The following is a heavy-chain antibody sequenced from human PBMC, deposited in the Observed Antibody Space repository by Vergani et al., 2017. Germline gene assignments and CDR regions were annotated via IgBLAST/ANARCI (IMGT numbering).Heavy chain of an antibody. V-gene: IGHV3-21*01. CDR2: ISSSSSYI. D-gene: IGHD1-26*01. Sequence: EVQLVESGGGLVKPGGSLRLSCAASGFTFSSYSVNWVRQAPGKGLEWVSSISSSSSYIYYADSVKGRFTISRDNAKNSLYLQMNSLRAEDTAVYYCARDQGGSLGIDFDYWGQGTLVTVSS. J-gene: IGHJ4*02. CDR1: GFTFSSYS. CDR3: ARDQGGSLGIDFDY.